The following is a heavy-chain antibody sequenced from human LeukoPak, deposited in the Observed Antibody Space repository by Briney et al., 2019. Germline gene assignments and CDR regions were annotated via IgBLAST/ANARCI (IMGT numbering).Heavy chain of an antibody. D-gene: IGHD3-22*01. V-gene: IGHV2-70*11. Sequence: ESGPTLVKPTQPLTLTCTSSGFSLSTSGMCVSWIRQPPGKALEWLARIDWDDDKYYSTSLKTRLTISRDTSKNQVVLTMTNMDPVDTATYYCARMRRYYDSSGYPDYWGQGTLVTVSS. CDR1: GFSLSTSGMC. CDR3: ARMRRYYDSSGYPDY. J-gene: IGHJ4*02. CDR2: IDWDDDK.